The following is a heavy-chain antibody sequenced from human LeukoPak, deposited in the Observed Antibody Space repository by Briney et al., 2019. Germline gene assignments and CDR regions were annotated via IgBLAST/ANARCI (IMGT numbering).Heavy chain of an antibody. CDR1: GGSISSCY. CDR2: IYTSGST. D-gene: IGHD6-13*01. CDR3: ASGYGSSWAR. J-gene: IGHJ4*02. V-gene: IGHV4-4*07. Sequence: SETLSLTCTVSGGSISSCYWSWIRQPAGKGLEWIGRIYTSGSTNYNPSLKSRVTISVDKSKNQFSLKLSSVTAADTAVYYCASGYGSSWARWGQGTLVTVSS.